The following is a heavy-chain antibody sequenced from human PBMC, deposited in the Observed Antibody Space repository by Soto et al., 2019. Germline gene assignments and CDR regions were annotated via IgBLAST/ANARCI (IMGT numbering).Heavy chain of an antibody. D-gene: IGHD6-6*01. CDR3: AKEEGSSSYFDY. V-gene: IGHV3-48*03. CDR2: ISSSGSAT. Sequence: EVQLVESGGGLVQPGGSLRLSCATSGFTFSSFGMHWVRQAPGKGLEWVSYISSSGSATYYADSVKGRFTISRDNAENSLFLQMSSLSVDDTAVYYCAKEEGSSSYFDYWGQGTLVTVSS. CDR1: GFTFSSFG. J-gene: IGHJ4*02.